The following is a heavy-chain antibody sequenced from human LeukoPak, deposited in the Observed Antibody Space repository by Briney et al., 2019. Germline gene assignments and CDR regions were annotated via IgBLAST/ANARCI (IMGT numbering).Heavy chain of an antibody. V-gene: IGHV3-23*01. CDR2: ISGSGGST. CDR3: AKSPYCSSTSCYRGLFDY. J-gene: IGHJ4*02. CDR1: GFTFSSYA. Sequence: PGGSLKLSCAASGFTFSSYAMSWVCQAPGKGLEWVSAISGSGGSTYYAGSVKGRFTISRDNSKNTLYLQMNSLRAEDTAVYYCAKSPYCSSTSCYRGLFDYWGQGTLVTVSS. D-gene: IGHD2-2*02.